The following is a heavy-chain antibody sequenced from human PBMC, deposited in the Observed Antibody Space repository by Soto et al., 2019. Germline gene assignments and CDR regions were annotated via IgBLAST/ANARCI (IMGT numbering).Heavy chain of an antibody. J-gene: IGHJ6*02. CDR3: AKDIAPLLWFGAIEEDNYNGMDV. CDR1: GFTFDDYA. D-gene: IGHD3-10*01. CDR2: ISWNSGSI. V-gene: IGHV3-9*01. Sequence: EVQLVESGGGLVQPGRSLRLSCAASGFTFDDYAMHWVRQAPGKGLEWVPGISWNSGSIGYADSVKGRFTISRDNAKNALYLQMNSLRAEDTTWYDCAKDIAPLLWFGAIEEDNYNGMDVRGQGTTVTVSS.